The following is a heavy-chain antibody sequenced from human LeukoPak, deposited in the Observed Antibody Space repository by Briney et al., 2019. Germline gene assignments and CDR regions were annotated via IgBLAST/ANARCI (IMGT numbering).Heavy chain of an antibody. Sequence: ASVKVSCKASGGPFTTYAISWVRQAPGQGLEWMGGINPIFGTLNYAQRFQGGVTITADKSTSTAYMELSSLRSEDTAVYYCARDLSMVRGVTAFAYWGQGSLVTVSS. V-gene: IGHV1-69*06. D-gene: IGHD3-10*01. J-gene: IGHJ4*02. CDR3: ARDLSMVRGVTAFAY. CDR1: GGPFTTYA. CDR2: INPIFGTL.